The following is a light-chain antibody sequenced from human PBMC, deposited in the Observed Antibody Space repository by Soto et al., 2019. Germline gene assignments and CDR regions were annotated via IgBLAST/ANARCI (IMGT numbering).Light chain of an antibody. V-gene: IGKV1-39*01. CDR2: GAS. Sequence: DIQMTQSPSSLSASVGDRVSITCRASQSISTYLNWYQHKPGKAPNLLIYGASTLQSGVPSRFSGSGSGTDFTLTISSLQPEDFATYFCQQSDSTPLTFGGGTEVEIK. CDR3: QQSDSTPLT. CDR1: QSISTY. J-gene: IGKJ4*01.